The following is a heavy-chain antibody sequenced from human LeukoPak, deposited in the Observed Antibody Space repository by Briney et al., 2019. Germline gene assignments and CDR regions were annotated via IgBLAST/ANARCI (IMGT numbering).Heavy chain of an antibody. J-gene: IGHJ4*02. D-gene: IGHD5-12*01. CDR1: GFMFRNYG. CDR3: ANNRYSGYDFPLDY. Sequence: PGRSLRLSCAGSGFMFRNYGMNWVRQAPGKGLXXXXXXSNDRSNKYYAESVKGRFTISRDNSKNTLYLQMNSLRAEDTTLYYCANNRYSGYDFPLDYWGQGTLVTVSS. V-gene: IGHV3-30*18. CDR2: XSNDRSNK.